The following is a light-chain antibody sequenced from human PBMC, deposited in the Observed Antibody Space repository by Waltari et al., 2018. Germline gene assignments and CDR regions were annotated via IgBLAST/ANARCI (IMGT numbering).Light chain of an antibody. CDR1: RSVSFK. Sequence: EILLTQSPATLSVSPGEGATLSCRASRSVSFKLAWYQQKPGQAPRLLIYGASTRATGVPARFSGGGSGTEFTLTITRLQSEEFSVYYCQQYNNWPLTFGGGTKVEIK. CDR2: GAS. CDR3: QQYNNWPLT. V-gene: IGKV3-15*01. J-gene: IGKJ4*01.